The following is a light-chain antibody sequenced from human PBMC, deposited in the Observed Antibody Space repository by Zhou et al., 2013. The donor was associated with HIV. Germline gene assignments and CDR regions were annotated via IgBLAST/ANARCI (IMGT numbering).Light chain of an antibody. J-gene: IGKJ4*01. CDR2: AAS. CDR1: QGISSY. CDR3: QQVYSYPLT. Sequence: DIQLTQSPSFLSASVGDRVTITCRASQGISSYLAWYQQKPGKAPNLLIYAASTLQSGVPSRFSGSGSGTEFTLTIGSLQPEDLATYYCQQVYSYPLTFGGGTKVEIK. V-gene: IGKV1-9*01.